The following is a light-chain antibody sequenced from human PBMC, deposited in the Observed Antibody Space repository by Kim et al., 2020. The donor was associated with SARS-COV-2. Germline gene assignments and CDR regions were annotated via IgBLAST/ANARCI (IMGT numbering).Light chain of an antibody. J-gene: IGKJ4*01. Sequence: DIVMTQSPDSLAVSLGERATINCKSSQSVLYSSNNKNYLAWYQQKPGQPPKLLIYWASTRESGVPDRFSGSGSGTDFTLTISSLQAEDAAVYYCQQYYSTPFTFGGGTKVDIK. V-gene: IGKV4-1*01. CDR2: WAS. CDR3: QQYYSTPFT. CDR1: QSVLYSSNNKNY.